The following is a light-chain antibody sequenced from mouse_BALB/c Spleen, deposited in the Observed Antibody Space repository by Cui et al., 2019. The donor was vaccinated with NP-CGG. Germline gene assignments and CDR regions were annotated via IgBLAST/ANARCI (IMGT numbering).Light chain of an antibody. CDR2: GTN. Sequence: QAVVTHDSARTTLPGETVTLTCRSSTGAVTTSNYANWVQEKPDHLFTGLIGGTNNRAPGVPARFSGSLIGDKAALTITGAQTEDEAIYFCALWYSNHWVFGGGTKLTVL. CDR1: TGAVTTSNY. CDR3: ALWYSNHWV. J-gene: IGLJ1*01. V-gene: IGLV1*01.